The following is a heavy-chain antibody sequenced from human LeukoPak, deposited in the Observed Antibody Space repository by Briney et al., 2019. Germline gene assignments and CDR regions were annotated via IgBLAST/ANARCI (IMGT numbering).Heavy chain of an antibody. CDR3: AKDLTTDGYNLGGAFDI. Sequence: GGSLRLSCAASGFTFSSYAMSWVRQAPGKGLEWVSAISGSGGNTYYADSVKGRFTISRDNSKNTLYLQMNSLRAEDTAVYYCAKDLTTDGYNLGGAFDIWGQGTMVTVSS. D-gene: IGHD5-24*01. CDR1: GFTFSSYA. J-gene: IGHJ3*02. V-gene: IGHV3-23*01. CDR2: ISGSGGNT.